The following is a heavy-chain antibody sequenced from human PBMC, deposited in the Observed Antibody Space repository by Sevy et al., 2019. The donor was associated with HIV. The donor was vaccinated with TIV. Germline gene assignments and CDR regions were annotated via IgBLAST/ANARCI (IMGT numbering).Heavy chain of an antibody. CDR3: ARGKHISDYYGSFDY. V-gene: IGHV3-53*01. Sequence: GGSLRLSCAASGLIVSSNFMSWVRQAPGKGLEWVSVLYLGGSTYYADSVKGRFTISRDDSKNTLYLQMNSLRAEDTPVYFCARGKHISDYYGSFDYWGQGTLVTVSS. D-gene: IGHD3-3*01. CDR2: LYLGGST. J-gene: IGHJ4*02. CDR1: GLIVSSNF.